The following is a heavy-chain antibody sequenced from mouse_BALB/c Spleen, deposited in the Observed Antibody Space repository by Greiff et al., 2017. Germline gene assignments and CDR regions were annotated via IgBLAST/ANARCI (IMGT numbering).Heavy chain of an antibody. Sequence: EVHLVESGGGLVQPGGSLRLSCATSGFTFTDYYMSWVRQPPGKALEWLGFIRNKANGYTTEYSASVKGRFTISRDNSQSILYLQMNTLRAEDSATYYCARDYYGSSYVWYFDVWGAGTTVTVSS. CDR1: GFTFTDYY. CDR2: IRNKANGYTT. J-gene: IGHJ1*01. D-gene: IGHD1-1*01. V-gene: IGHV7-3*02. CDR3: ARDYYGSSYVWYFDV.